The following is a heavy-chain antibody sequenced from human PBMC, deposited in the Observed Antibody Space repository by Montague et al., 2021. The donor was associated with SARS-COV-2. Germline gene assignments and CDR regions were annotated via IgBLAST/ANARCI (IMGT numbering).Heavy chain of an antibody. V-gene: IGHV2-5*02. Sequence: PALVKPTQTLTLTRTFSGFSLSTSGVGVGWIRQPPGKALEWLALIYWDDAKRYSPSLKSRLTITKDTSKNQVVLTMTNMDPVDTATYYCAHRPRWKLLQGEYFQHWGQGTMVTVSS. CDR1: GFSLSTSGVG. J-gene: IGHJ1*01. CDR3: AHRPRWKLLQGEYFQH. D-gene: IGHD1-26*01. CDR2: IYWDDAK.